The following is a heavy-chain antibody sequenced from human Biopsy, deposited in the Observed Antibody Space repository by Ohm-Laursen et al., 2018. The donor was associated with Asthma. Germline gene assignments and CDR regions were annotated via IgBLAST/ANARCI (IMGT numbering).Heavy chain of an antibody. Sequence: ASVKVSCKTSGYTFNSACITSARQAPGQGLEWMGWISVYNGNTKVAQKLQDTVTMITDTSTSTAYMELRSLRSDDTAVYFCARAVDYSHYYGIDVWGQGTPVTVS. CDR2: ISVYNGNT. V-gene: IGHV1-18*01. CDR1: GYTFNSAC. CDR3: ARAVDYSHYYGIDV. J-gene: IGHJ6*02. D-gene: IGHD3-10*01.